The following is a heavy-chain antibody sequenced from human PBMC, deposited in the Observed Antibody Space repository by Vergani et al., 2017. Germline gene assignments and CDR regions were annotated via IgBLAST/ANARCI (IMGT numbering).Heavy chain of an antibody. D-gene: IGHD2-15*01. V-gene: IGHV3-30*03. CDR3: ATKSCGTPGCQIGYFRE. CDR1: GFTSSYYG. Sequence: QVHLVASGGGVVQPGRSLRLSCVVSGFTSSYYGMHWVRQAPGKGLEWVAVISYDGTQKYYADSVKGRFTISRDNSKSTLYLQMNSLRTEDTAVYYCATKSCGTPGCQIGYFREWDQGTLGTVSS. CDR2: ISYDGTQK. J-gene: IGHJ1*01.